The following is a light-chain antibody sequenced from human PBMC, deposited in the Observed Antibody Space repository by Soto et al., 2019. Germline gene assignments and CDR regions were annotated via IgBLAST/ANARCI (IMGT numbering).Light chain of an antibody. Sequence: QSALTQPASVSGSPGQSISISCSGTSSNIGTYNFVSWYQQYPGKAPKLLIYDVSHRPSGVSNRFSGSKSGNTASLAISGLQAEDEADYYCSSFTTTNTRIFGGGTKLTVL. CDR3: SSFTTTNTRI. CDR1: SSNIGTYNF. CDR2: DVS. V-gene: IGLV2-14*03. J-gene: IGLJ2*01.